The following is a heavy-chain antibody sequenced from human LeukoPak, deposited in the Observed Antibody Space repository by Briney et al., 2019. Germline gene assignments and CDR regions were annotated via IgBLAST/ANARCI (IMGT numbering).Heavy chain of an antibody. J-gene: IGHJ4*02. CDR2: IYYSGST. CDR1: GGSISSGDYY. V-gene: IGHV4-30-4*01. D-gene: IGHD3-22*01. Sequence: SQTLSLTCTVSGGSISSGDYYWSWIRQPPGKGLEWIGYIYYSGSTYYNPSLKSRVTISVDTSKNQFSLKLSSVTAADTAVYYCARGPPPNYYDSSLYFDYRGQGTLVTVPS. CDR3: ARGPPPNYYDSSLYFDY.